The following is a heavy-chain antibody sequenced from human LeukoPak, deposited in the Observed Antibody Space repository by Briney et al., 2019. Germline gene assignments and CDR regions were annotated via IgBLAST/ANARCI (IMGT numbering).Heavy chain of an antibody. V-gene: IGHV3-21*01. J-gene: IGHJ4*02. Sequence: GGSLRLSCAASGFTFSSYSMNWVRQAPGKGLEWVSSISSSSSCIYYADSVKGRFTISRDNAKNSLYLQMNSLRAEDTAVYYCARGDFGVAGYFDYWGQGTLVTVSS. D-gene: IGHD3-3*01. CDR3: ARGDFGVAGYFDY. CDR1: GFTFSSYS. CDR2: ISSSSSCI.